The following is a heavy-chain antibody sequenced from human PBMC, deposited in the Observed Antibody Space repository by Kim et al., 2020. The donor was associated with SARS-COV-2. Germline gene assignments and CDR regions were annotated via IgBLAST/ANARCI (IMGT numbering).Heavy chain of an antibody. V-gene: IGHV1-2*02. J-gene: IGHJ5*02. Sequence: ASVKVSCKASGYTFTGYYMHWVRQAPGQGLEWMGWINPNSGGTNYAQKFQGRVTMTRDTSISTAYMELSRLRSDDTAVYYCARDPGRYCSSTSCKTPFDPWGQGTLVTVSS. CDR3: ARDPGRYCSSTSCKTPFDP. CDR2: INPNSGGT. CDR1: GYTFTGYY. D-gene: IGHD2-2*01.